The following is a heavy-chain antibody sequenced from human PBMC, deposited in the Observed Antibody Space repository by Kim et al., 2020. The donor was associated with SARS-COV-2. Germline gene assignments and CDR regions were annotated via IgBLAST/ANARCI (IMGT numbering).Heavy chain of an antibody. D-gene: IGHD3-22*01. CDR3: ARDSSYYYDSSGYTDAFDI. J-gene: IGHJ3*02. V-gene: IGHV3-11*06. Sequence: GRFTISRDNAKNSLYLQMNSLRAEDTAVYYCARDSSYYYDSSGYTDAFDIWGQGTMVTVSS.